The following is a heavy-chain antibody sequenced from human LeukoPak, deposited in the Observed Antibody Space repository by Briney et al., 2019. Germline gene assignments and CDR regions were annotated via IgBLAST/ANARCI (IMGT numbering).Heavy chain of an antibody. Sequence: GSSVKVSCKASGGTFSSYAISWVRQAPEQGLEWMGGIIPIFGTANYAQKFQGRVTITADKSTSTAYMELSSLRSEDTAVYYCARGYTAMALLGAFDIWGQGTMVTVSS. J-gene: IGHJ3*02. CDR3: ARGYTAMALLGAFDI. V-gene: IGHV1-69*06. D-gene: IGHD5-18*01. CDR2: IIPIFGTA. CDR1: GGTFSSYA.